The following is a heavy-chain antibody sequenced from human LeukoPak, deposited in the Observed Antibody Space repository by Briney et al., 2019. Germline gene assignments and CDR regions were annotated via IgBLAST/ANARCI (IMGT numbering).Heavy chain of an antibody. Sequence: QTGGSLRLSCAASGFTFSSYEMNWVRQAPGKGLEWVSYISSSGSTIYYADSVKGRFTISRDNAKSSLYLQMSSLRAEDTAVYYCARGMLLWFGEAGNWFDPWGQGTLVTVSS. CDR3: ARGMLLWFGEAGNWFDP. V-gene: IGHV3-48*03. CDR1: GFTFSSYE. J-gene: IGHJ5*02. CDR2: ISSSGSTI. D-gene: IGHD3-10*01.